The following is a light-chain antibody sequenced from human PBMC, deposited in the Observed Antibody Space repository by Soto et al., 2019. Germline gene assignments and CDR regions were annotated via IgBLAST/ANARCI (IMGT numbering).Light chain of an antibody. CDR1: QRVSYN. J-gene: IGKJ4*01. V-gene: IGKV3-15*01. Sequence: EIVMTQPPATLSVSPGETATLSCRASQRVSYNLAWYQQKPGQGPRLLIYGAFTRANGIPARFSGSGSGTEFNLTMSSLQSGDFAVYCCQQYKTWPALTCGGGTKVEIK. CDR2: GAF. CDR3: QQYKTWPALT.